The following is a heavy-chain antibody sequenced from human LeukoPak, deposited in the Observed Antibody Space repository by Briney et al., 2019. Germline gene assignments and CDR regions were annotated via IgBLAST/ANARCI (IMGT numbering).Heavy chain of an antibody. CDR2: IYSGGYT. CDR1: EFTVSSNY. J-gene: IGHJ4*02. D-gene: IGHD1-1*01. Sequence: GGSLRLSCAASEFTVSSNYVSWVRQAPGKGLEWVSVIYSGGYTYYADSVKGRLTISRDNSKHTLYRQMNSLKAEDTAVYYCAKTGNPASGDYWGQGTLVTVSS. CDR3: AKTGNPASGDY. V-gene: IGHV3-53*01.